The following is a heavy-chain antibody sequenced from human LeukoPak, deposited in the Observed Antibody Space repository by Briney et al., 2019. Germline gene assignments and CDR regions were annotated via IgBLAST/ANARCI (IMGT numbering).Heavy chain of an antibody. CDR1: AVSIANTFYY. V-gene: IGHV4-61*02. CDR3: ARRQDGHDY. J-gene: IGHJ4*02. Sequence: PSQTLSLTCTISAVSIANTFYYSNSLRQPSGKGLYWFGRIYTTLSTDDKPSLKSRVTISLDTARNQFSLKMSSVTAADTAVYYCARRQDGHDYWGQGTLVTVSS. CDR2: IYTTLST.